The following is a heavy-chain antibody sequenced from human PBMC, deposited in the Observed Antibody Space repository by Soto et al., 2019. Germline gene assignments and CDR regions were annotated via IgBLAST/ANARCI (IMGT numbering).Heavy chain of an antibody. D-gene: IGHD1-20*01. CDR3: VKVRYVEY. Sequence: QAGGSLRRSCSPSGFTFSPFAMHWVRQAPGKTLEYVSSISGDGSTTYYADSVKGRFTISRDNSKNTLYLQMSSLRTEDTAVYYCVKVRYVEYWGRRTLVTIAS. CDR2: ISGDGSTT. J-gene: IGHJ4*02. CDR1: GFTFSPFA. V-gene: IGHV3-64D*06.